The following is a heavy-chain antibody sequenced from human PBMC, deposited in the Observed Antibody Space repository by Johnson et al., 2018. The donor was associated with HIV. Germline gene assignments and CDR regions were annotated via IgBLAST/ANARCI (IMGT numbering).Heavy chain of an antibody. CDR1: GFTFSSYA. CDR3: AKERRAPRAFDI. CDR2: ISYDGSNK. V-gene: IGHV3-30-3*02. J-gene: IGHJ3*02. Sequence: VQLVESGGGVVQPGRSLRLSCAASGFTFSSYAMHWVRQAPGKGLEWVAVISYDGSNKYSADSVKGRFSISRDDSKSTLYLQMSSLRGEDTAVYYCAKERRAPRAFDIWGQGTMVTVSP. D-gene: IGHD3-10*01.